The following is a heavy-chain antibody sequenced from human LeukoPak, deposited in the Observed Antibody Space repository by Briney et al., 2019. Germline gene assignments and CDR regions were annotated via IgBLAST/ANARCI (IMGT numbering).Heavy chain of an antibody. CDR3: ARQLIGGVMTFDY. CDR2: IYYSGGT. Sequence: PSETLSLTCTVSGGSISTYFWSWIRQPPGKGLEWIWYIYYSGGTNYNPSLKSRVTISVDTSKNQFSLKLSSVTAADTALYYCARQLIGGVMTFDYWGQGTLVTVSS. D-gene: IGHD3-16*01. J-gene: IGHJ4*02. V-gene: IGHV4-59*08. CDR1: GGSISTYF.